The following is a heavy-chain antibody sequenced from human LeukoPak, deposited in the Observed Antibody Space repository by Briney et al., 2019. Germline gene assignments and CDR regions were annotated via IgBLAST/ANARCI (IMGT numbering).Heavy chain of an antibody. CDR1: GYSISSGYY. Sequence: PSETLSLTYAVSGYSISSGYYWGWIRQPPGKGLEWIGSIYHSGSTYYNPSLKSRVTISIDTSKNQFSLKLSSVTAADTAVYYCASEYYDFWSGYYGYWGQGTLVTVSS. CDR2: IYHSGST. CDR3: ASEYYDFWSGYYGY. D-gene: IGHD3-3*01. V-gene: IGHV4-38-2*01. J-gene: IGHJ4*02.